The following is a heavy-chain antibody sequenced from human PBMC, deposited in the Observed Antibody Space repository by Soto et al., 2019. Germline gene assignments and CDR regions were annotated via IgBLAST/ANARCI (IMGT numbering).Heavy chain of an antibody. J-gene: IGHJ4*02. CDR2: IHHSGRT. CDR1: GDSISSDKW. Sequence: QVQLQESGPGLVKPSGTLSLTCAVSGDSISSDKWWSWVRQPPGKGLEWIGEIHHSGRTNYYPSLKSRVTILVEKSKNQVSLELSSMTAADTAVYYCARGGDWQFDYWGQGTLVTVSS. V-gene: IGHV4-4*02. D-gene: IGHD2-21*02. CDR3: ARGGDWQFDY.